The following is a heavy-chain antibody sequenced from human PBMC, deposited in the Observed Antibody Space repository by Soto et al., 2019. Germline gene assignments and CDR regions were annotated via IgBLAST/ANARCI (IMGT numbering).Heavy chain of an antibody. J-gene: IGHJ4*02. D-gene: IGHD6-13*01. V-gene: IGHV1-18*01. CDR1: GYTFISYG. CDR2: ISAYNGKT. Sequence: QIQLVPSGVEVKNPGASVKFSCKASGYTFISYGISWVRQAPGQGLEWMGWISAYNGKTNYAQKLQGRGTMSTDTSTSAADMELRSLISDDTAVYYCARGWSSSSPLYYWVQGAVVTDSS. CDR3: ARGWSSSSPLYY.